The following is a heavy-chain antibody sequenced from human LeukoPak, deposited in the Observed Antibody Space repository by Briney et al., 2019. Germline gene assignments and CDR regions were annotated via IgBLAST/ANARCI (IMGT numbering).Heavy chain of an antibody. Sequence: ASVKVSCKASGYTFTSYYMHWVRQAPGQGLEWMGLINPSGASTSYAQKFQGRVTMTRNMSTSTVYMELSSLRSEDTAVYYCARDPSPHYYDSSGYGRGLDYWGQGTLVTVSS. CDR1: GYTFTSYY. V-gene: IGHV1-46*01. D-gene: IGHD3-22*01. J-gene: IGHJ4*02. CDR3: ARDPSPHYYDSSGYGRGLDY. CDR2: INPSGAST.